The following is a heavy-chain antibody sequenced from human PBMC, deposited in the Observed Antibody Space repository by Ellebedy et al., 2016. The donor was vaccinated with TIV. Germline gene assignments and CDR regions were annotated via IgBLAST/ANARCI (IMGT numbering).Heavy chain of an antibody. D-gene: IGHD4-17*01. Sequence: GGSLRLSCAASGFTFSSYAMHWVRQAPGKGLEWVAIISYDGSNKYYADSVKGRFTISRDNSKNTLYLQMNSLRVEDTAVYFCARDSRVTTSYYYYGMDVWGQGTTVTVSS. CDR2: ISYDGSNK. CDR1: GFTFSSYA. CDR3: ARDSRVTTSYYYYGMDV. J-gene: IGHJ6*02. V-gene: IGHV3-30-3*01.